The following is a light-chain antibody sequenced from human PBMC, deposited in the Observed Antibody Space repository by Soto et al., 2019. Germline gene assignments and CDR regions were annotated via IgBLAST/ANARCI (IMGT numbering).Light chain of an antibody. J-gene: IGKJ5*01. CDR3: HQRSNWLDT. Sequence: EIVMTQSPATLSVSPGERATLSCRASQSVSSYLAWYQQKPGQPPRLLIYDASKRATGIPARFSGSGSGTDFTLTISSLEAEDFAVYYCHQRSNWLDTFGQGTRLEIK. V-gene: IGKV3-11*01. CDR2: DAS. CDR1: QSVSSY.